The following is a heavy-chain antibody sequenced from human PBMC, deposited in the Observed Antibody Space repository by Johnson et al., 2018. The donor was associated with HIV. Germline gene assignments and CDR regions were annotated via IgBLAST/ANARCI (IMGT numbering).Heavy chain of an antibody. V-gene: IGHV3-11*04. J-gene: IGHJ3*02. D-gene: IGHD4-23*01. CDR1: GFIFSDYY. CDR3: ARDEYGGLDAFDI. CDR2: ISSSGSTI. Sequence: QEQLVESGGGLVKPGGSLRLSCAASGFIFSDYYMNWIRQAPGKGLEWVSYISSSGSTIYYADSVKGRFTISRDNAKNTLYLQMNSLRAEDTAVYYCARDEYGGLDAFDIWGQGTMVTVSS.